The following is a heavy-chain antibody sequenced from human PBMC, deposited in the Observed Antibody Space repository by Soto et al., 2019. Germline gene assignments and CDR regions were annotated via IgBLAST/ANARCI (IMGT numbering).Heavy chain of an antibody. Sequence: PGESLKISCKASGYSFTSYWIGWVRQMPGKGLEWMGINYPGDSETRYSPSFQGQVAISVDKSITTAYLQWSSLKASDTAIYYCARTFYYDYSGYYPLGYWGQGTLVTVSS. D-gene: IGHD3-22*01. CDR3: ARTFYYDYSGYYPLGY. CDR1: GYSFTSYW. J-gene: IGHJ4*02. CDR2: NYPGDSET. V-gene: IGHV5-51*01.